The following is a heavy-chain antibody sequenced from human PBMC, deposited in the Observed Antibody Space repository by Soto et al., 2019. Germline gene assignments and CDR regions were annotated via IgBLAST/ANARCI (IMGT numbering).Heavy chain of an antibody. CDR1: GFTFSGYY. Sequence: PGGSLRLSCAASGFTFSGYYIHWIRRAPGKGLEWISFICDNGDIKHYAASARGRFTISRDNSKNTPYLQMNSLRAEDTAVYYCARASGLWFGELMALDVWGQGTTVTVSS. J-gene: IGHJ6*02. CDR3: ARASGLWFGELMALDV. D-gene: IGHD3-10*01. V-gene: IGHV3-11*04. CDR2: ICDNGDIK.